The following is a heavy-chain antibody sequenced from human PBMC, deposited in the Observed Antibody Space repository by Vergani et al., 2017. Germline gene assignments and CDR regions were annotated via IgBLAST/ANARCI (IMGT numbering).Heavy chain of an antibody. CDR1: GYTFTSYG. CDR3: ARDYDFWSGYNTKAYYFDY. V-gene: IGHV1-18*01. J-gene: IGHJ4*02. D-gene: IGHD3-3*01. CDR2: ISTYNDNT. Sequence: QVQLVQSGAEVKKPGASVKVSCKASGYTFTSYGISWVRQAPGQGLEWMGWISTYNDNTDYAQKLQGRVTMTTDTSTSTAYMELRSLRSDDTAVYYCARDYDFWSGYNTKAYYFDYWGQGTLVTVSS.